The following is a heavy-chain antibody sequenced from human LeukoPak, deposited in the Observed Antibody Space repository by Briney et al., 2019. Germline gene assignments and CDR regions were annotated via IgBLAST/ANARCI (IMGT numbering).Heavy chain of an antibody. CDR1: GFSLSNFQ. D-gene: IGHD3-10*01. J-gene: IGHJ5*02. CDR3: MRDYMGWFDP. V-gene: IGHV3-30-3*01. Sequence: GGSLRLSCVASGFSLSNFQMYWVRLAPGKGLEWVSIISLDGSTEFYADSVKGRFTISRDTASNTMHLEMNNLRIEDTAVYYCMRDYMGWFDPWGQGSLDTVSS. CDR2: ISLDGSTE.